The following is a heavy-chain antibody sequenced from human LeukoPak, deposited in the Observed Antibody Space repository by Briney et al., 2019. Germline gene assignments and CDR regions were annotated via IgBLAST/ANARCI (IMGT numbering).Heavy chain of an antibody. Sequence: GGSLRLSCAASGFTFSNFWMHWVRQASGKGLVWASRISADGSDAVYADSVKGRFTISRDNAKNTVHLQMNNLRAEDTAVYYCARDRPHNWFDPWGQGTLVTVSS. CDR3: ARDRPHNWFDP. CDR1: GFTFSNFW. V-gene: IGHV3-74*01. CDR2: ISADGSDA. J-gene: IGHJ5*02.